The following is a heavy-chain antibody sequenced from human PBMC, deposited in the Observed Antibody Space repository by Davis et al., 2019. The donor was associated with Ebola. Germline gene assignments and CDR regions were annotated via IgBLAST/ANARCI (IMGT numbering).Heavy chain of an antibody. Sequence: AASVKVSCKASGDTFNNYVINWVRQAPGQGLQWMGGLIPIFGSATYAYRFQDRVTITADQSTSTAYMELSRLAPEDTAVYYCARKRQGGEWHFDSWGQGTLVTVAS. D-gene: IGHD3-16*01. CDR2: LIPIFGSA. CDR1: GDTFNNYV. CDR3: ARKRQGGEWHFDS. J-gene: IGHJ4*02. V-gene: IGHV1-69*13.